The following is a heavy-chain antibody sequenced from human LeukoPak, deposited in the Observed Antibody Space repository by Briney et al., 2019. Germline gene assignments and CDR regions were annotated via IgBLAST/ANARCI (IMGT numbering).Heavy chain of an antibody. V-gene: IGHV3-74*01. CDR3: VRGGPSTWS. CDR2: INSDGSST. D-gene: IGHD2-15*01. J-gene: IGHJ5*02. Sequence: GGSLRLSCAASGFTFSRYWLHWVRQAPGKGLVWVSRINSDGSSTNYADSVKGRFTISRDDAKNMLFLQMNSLRAEDTAVYYCVRGGPSTWSWDQGTLVTVSS. CDR1: GFTFSRYW.